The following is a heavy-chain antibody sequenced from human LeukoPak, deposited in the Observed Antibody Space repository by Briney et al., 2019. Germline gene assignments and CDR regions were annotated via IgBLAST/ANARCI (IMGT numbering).Heavy chain of an antibody. D-gene: IGHD5-24*01. CDR2: ISYDGSNK. Sequence: GGSLRLSCAASGFTFSSYGMHWVRQAPGKGLEWVAVISYDGSNKYYADSVKGRFTISRDNSKKTLYLQMNSLRAEDTAVYYCAKSDGFDYWGQGTLVTVSS. J-gene: IGHJ4*02. V-gene: IGHV3-30*18. CDR3: AKSDGFDY. CDR1: GFTFSSYG.